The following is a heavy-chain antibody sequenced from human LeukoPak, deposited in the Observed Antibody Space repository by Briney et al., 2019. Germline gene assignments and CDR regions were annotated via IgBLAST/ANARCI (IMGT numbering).Heavy chain of an antibody. Sequence: PSETLSLTCTVSGGSISSDYWSWIRQPPGKGLEWVGYIYYSGRTFYNPSLKSRVTMSVDTSKNQFSLKLSSVTAADTAIYYCAREFYSPAYWGQGTLVTVSS. D-gene: IGHD4-11*01. CDR2: IYYSGRT. V-gene: IGHV4-59*01. CDR1: GGSISSDY. CDR3: AREFYSPAY. J-gene: IGHJ4*02.